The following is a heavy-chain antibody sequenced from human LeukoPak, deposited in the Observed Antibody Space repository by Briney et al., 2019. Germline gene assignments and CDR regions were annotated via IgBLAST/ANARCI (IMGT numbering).Heavy chain of an antibody. V-gene: IGHV4-28*01. CDR3: ARGMVTTGIGDGAYYMDV. CDR2: IYYSGST. CDR1: GYSISSSNW. D-gene: IGHD4-17*01. Sequence: SETLSLTCTVSGYSISSSNWWGWIRQPPGKGLEWIGYIYYSGSTYYNPSLRSRVTMSVGTSENQFSPSLSSVTAVDTAVYYCARGMVTTGIGDGAYYMDVWGKGTTVTVSS. J-gene: IGHJ6*03.